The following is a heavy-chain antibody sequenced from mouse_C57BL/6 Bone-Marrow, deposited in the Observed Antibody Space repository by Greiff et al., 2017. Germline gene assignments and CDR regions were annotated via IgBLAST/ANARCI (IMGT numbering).Heavy chain of an antibody. D-gene: IGHD2-4*01. CDR1: GYAFSSSW. CDR2: IYPGDGDT. Sequence: QVQLQQSGPELVKPGASVKISCKASGYAFSSSWMNWVKQRPGKGLEWIGRIYPGDGDTNYNGKFKGKATLTADKSSSTAYMQLSSLTAEDSAVYFSARWDYDYGPFAYWGQGTLVTVSA. J-gene: IGHJ3*01. CDR3: ARWDYDYGPFAY. V-gene: IGHV1-82*01.